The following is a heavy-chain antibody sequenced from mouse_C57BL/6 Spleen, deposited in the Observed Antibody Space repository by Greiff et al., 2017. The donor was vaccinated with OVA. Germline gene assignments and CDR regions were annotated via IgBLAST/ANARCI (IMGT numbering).Heavy chain of an antibody. D-gene: IGHD2-4*01. V-gene: IGHV1-52*01. CDR3: ASGYYEYGASGCFAD. CDR2: IDPSDSDT. CDR1: GYTFTSYW. Sequence: VQLQQPGAELVRPGSSVKLSCKASGYTFTSYWMHWVKQRPVQGLEWIGNIDPSDSDTHYNQKFKDKATLTVDKSSSTAYMQLSSLTSEDSAVYYCASGYYEYGASGCFADWGKGTTVTVSA. J-gene: IGHJ1*03.